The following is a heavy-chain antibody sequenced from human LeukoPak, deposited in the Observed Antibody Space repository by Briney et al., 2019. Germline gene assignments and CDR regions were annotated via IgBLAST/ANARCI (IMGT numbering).Heavy chain of an antibody. CDR3: ARGRHYYDTGGYVDASNI. V-gene: IGHV1-2*02. CDR2: INPNNGGT. Sequence: ASVKASYTPSGYTFTPYFIHWVRQAPGQGLEWMGYINPNNGGTNYAQKFQGRVTMTRDTSITITYMDLSGLRSDDTAVYYCARGRHYYDTGGYVDASNIWGQGTVVTVSS. CDR1: GYTFTPYF. J-gene: IGHJ3*02. D-gene: IGHD3-22*01.